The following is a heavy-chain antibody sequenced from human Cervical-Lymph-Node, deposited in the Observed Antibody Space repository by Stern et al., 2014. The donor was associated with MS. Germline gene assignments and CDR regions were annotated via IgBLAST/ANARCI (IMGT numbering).Heavy chain of an antibody. Sequence: QVTLKESGPTLVKPTQTLTLTCTFSGFSLNSRGVGVGWLRQPPGKALEWLAISYWDDDMRDSPALKSSLTITKDSSKTQVVLTMTNMDPVDTATYYCAHTLIALDRGIPFDYWGQGTLFIVSS. V-gene: IGHV2-5*02. CDR1: GFSLNSRGVG. J-gene: IGHJ4*02. D-gene: IGHD3-10*01. CDR3: AHTLIALDRGIPFDY. CDR2: SYWDDDM.